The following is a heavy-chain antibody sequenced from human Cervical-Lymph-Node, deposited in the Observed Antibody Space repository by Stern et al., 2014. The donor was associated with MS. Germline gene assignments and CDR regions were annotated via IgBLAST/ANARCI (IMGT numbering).Heavy chain of an antibody. CDR1: GFTFSSYG. J-gene: IGHJ4*02. CDR2: ISYDGNHK. Sequence: QVQLLQPGGAVVQPGRSLRLSCAASGFTFSSYGMHWVRQAPGQGLEWVTVISYDGNHKYYAASVKGRFTISRDNSKNTLHLQMNSVTPDDTAIYYCARDYEDTSMLFDHWGQGTLVTVSS. CDR3: ARDYEDTSMLFDH. V-gene: IGHV3-30*03. D-gene: IGHD2-8*01.